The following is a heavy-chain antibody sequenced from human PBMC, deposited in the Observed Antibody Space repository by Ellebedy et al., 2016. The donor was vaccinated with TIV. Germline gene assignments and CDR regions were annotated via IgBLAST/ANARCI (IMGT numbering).Heavy chain of an antibody. CDR3: AKDPPRIAAAGPLRDY. Sequence: PGGSLRLSCAASGFTFSSYAMSWVRQAPGKGLEWVSAISGSGGSTYYADSVKGRFTISRDNSKNTLYLQMNSLRAEDTAVYYCAKDPPRIAAAGPLRDYWGQGTLVTVSS. V-gene: IGHV3-23*01. J-gene: IGHJ4*02. D-gene: IGHD6-13*01. CDR1: GFTFSSYA. CDR2: ISGSGGST.